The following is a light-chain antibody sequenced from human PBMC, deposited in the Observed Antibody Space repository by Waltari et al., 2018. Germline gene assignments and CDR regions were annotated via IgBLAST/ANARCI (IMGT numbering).Light chain of an antibody. CDR3: AVWDDSLNGRV. J-gene: IGLJ3*02. Sequence: QSVLTQPPSASGPPGQRVTISCSGRNSHIGRNNDNWYQQPPGTAPKLLIYSSNQRPSGVPDRFSASTSGTSASLAISGLQSEDEADYYCAVWDDSLNGRVFGGGTKLTVL. CDR2: SSN. CDR1: NSHIGRNN. V-gene: IGLV1-44*01.